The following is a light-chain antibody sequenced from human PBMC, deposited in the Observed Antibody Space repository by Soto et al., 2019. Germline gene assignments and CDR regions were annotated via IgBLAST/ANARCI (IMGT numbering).Light chain of an antibody. CDR2: AAS. Sequence: DIQMTQSPSSLSASVGDRVTITSRASQSISSYLNWYQQKPGKPPKLLISAASSLQSGVPSRFSGSGSGTDFTLTISSLQPEDFATYYCQQSYSTPYTFGQGTKLEIK. CDR1: QSISSY. J-gene: IGKJ2*01. CDR3: QQSYSTPYT. V-gene: IGKV1-39*01.